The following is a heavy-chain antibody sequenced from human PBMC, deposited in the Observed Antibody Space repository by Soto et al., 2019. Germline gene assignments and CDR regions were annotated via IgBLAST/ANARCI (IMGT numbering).Heavy chain of an antibody. Sequence: PGESRKISCKGSGYSFTSYWIGWLRQGPGKGLEWMGIIYPGDSDTRYSPPFQGLVTISADRSSSTAYLQCNSLKASDTAMYFCARGGAYITGWVTPPEPSSGLDVWGQGTTVTVS. CDR3: ARGGAYITGWVTPPEPSSGLDV. V-gene: IGHV5-51*01. CDR2: IYPGDSDT. CDR1: GYSFTSYW. D-gene: IGHD6-19*01. J-gene: IGHJ6*01.